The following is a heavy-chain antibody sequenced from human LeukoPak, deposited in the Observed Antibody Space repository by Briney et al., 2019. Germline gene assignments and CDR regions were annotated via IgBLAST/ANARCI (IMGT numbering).Heavy chain of an antibody. Sequence: GGSLRLSCAASGFTFSSYAMHWVRQAPGKGLEWVAFIRYDGSNTYYADSVKGRFTISRDNSKNTLYLQMNSLRAEDTAVYYCARDYYGSGSYPNDAFDIWGQGTMVTVSS. D-gene: IGHD3-10*01. CDR3: ARDYYGSGSYPNDAFDI. V-gene: IGHV3-30*02. J-gene: IGHJ3*02. CDR1: GFTFSSYA. CDR2: IRYDGSNT.